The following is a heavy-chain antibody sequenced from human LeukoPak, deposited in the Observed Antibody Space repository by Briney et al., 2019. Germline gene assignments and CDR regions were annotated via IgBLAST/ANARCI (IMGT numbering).Heavy chain of an antibody. V-gene: IGHV3-21*01. D-gene: IGHD3-22*01. CDR3: AGDYYDSSGYFGY. Sequence: GSLRLSCAASGFTFSSYSKNWVRQAPGKGLEGVSSISSSSSYIYYADSVKGRFTISRDNAKNSLYLQMNSLRAEDTAVYYCAGDYYDSSGYFGYWGQGTLVTVSS. J-gene: IGHJ4*02. CDR1: GFTFSSYS. CDR2: ISSSSSYI.